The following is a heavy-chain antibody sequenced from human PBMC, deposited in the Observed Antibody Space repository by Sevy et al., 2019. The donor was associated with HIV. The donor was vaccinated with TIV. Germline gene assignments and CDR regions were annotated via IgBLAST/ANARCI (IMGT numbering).Heavy chain of an antibody. Sequence: SETLSLTCAVSGVSVTSDTYYWSWIRQPPGKGLEWIGYVYHTGSTNYGPSFKSRVTISIDTSKNPFSLRLFSVAAADTAMYYCAREPYFFDKSGYFWDYWGQGILVTVSS. V-gene: IGHV4-61*01. D-gene: IGHD3-22*01. CDR2: VYHTGST. J-gene: IGHJ4*01. CDR3: AREPYFFDKSGYFWDY. CDR1: GVSVTSDTYY.